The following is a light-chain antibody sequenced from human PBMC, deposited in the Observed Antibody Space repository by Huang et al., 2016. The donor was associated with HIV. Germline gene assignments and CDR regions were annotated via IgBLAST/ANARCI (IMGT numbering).Light chain of an antibody. V-gene: IGKV3-20*01. J-gene: IGKJ2*01. CDR1: QSVSSSY. CDR3: QQYGSSPYT. CDR2: GAS. Sequence: EIVLTQSPGTLSLSPGERATLSCRASQSVSSSYLAWYQQQPGQAPRLLIYGASSRATGIPDRFSGSGSGTDFTLTISRLEPEDLAVYYCQQYGSSPYTFGQGTKLEIK.